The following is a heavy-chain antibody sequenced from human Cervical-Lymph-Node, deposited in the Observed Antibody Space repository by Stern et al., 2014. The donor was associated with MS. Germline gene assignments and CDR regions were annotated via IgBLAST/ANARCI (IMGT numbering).Heavy chain of an antibody. J-gene: IGHJ2*01. V-gene: IGHV3-64*01. CDR3: ARGVTYCGGDCYGWYFDL. D-gene: IGHD2-21*02. CDR1: GFTFSSYA. CDR2: IRSNGGST. Sequence: EDQLGESRGGLVQPGGSLRLSCAASGFTFSSYAMHWVRQAPGKGLEYVSVIRSNGGSTYYANSVKGRFTISRDNSKNTLYLHMGSLRVEDMAVYYCARGVTYCGGDCYGWYFDLWGRGTLVTVSS.